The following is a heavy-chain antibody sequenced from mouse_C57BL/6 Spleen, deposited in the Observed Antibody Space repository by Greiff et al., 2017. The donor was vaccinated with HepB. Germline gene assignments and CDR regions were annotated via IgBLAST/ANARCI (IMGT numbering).Heavy chain of an antibody. D-gene: IGHD1-1*01. V-gene: IGHV2-2*01. J-gene: IGHJ4*01. CDR1: GFSLTSYG. CDR3: ASWYYGSSWAMDY. Sequence: QVQLKQSGPGLVQPSQSLSITCTVSGFSLTSYGVHWVRQSPGKGLEWLGVIWSGGSTDYNAAFISRLSISKDNSKSQVFFKMNSLQADDTAIYYCASWYYGSSWAMDYWGQGTSVTVSS. CDR2: IWSGGST.